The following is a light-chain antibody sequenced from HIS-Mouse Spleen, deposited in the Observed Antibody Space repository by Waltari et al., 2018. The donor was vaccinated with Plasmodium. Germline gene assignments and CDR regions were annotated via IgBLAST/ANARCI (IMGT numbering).Light chain of an antibody. CDR2: ERS. Sequence: QSALTQPASVSGSPGQSITISCTGTSSDVGRYNTFSWYQQHPGKAPKLMIYERSKRPSGVSNRFSGSKSGNTASLTISGLQAEDEADYYCCSYAGSSTFVVFGGGTKLTVL. CDR3: CSYAGSSTFVV. J-gene: IGLJ2*01. CDR1: SSDVGRYNT. V-gene: IGLV2-23*03.